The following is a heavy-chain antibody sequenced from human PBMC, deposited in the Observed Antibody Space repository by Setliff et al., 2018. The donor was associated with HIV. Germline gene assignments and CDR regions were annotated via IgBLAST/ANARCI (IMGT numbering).Heavy chain of an antibody. D-gene: IGHD3-22*01. CDR2: IIPLLGTA. V-gene: IGHV1-69*13. CDR1: GGSFRNYA. Sequence: SVKVSCKASGGSFRNYAISWVRQAPGQGLEWMGGIIPLLGTANYAQRFQGRVTIVADESTSTAYMELTSLRSEDTAVYYCAREEYDRDFWGQGTKVTVSS. J-gene: IGHJ3*01. CDR3: AREEYDRDF.